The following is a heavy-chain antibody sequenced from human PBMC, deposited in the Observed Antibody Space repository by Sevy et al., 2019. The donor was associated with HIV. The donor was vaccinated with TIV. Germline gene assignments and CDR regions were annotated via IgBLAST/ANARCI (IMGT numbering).Heavy chain of an antibody. CDR3: ARPYGSGSWEAFDI. Sequence: GGSLRLSCTASGFTFSTYTMNWVRQAPGKGLEWVSSISSYDNYIYYADSVKGRFTISRDNAKNSLYLQMNSPRAEDTAVYYCARPYGSGSWEAFDIWGQGTMVTVSS. D-gene: IGHD3-10*01. J-gene: IGHJ3*02. V-gene: IGHV3-21*01. CDR2: ISSYDNYI. CDR1: GFTFSTYT.